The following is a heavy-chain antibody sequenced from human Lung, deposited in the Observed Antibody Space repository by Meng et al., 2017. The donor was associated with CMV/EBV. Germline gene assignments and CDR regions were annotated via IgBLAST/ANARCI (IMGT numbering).Heavy chain of an antibody. CDR1: SYYFISYY. CDR2: INPNSGGT. V-gene: IGHV1-2*02. Sequence: ASAXASXXASSYYFISYYIHCVRHAPGKGLEWMGSINPNSGGTNYAQKFQGRITMTGDTSITTTYMELSRLRSDDMAVYHCARVKRYCTGGTCSSTGYYGMDVWGQGXTVTVSS. J-gene: IGHJ6*02. D-gene: IGHD2-8*02. CDR3: ARVKRYCTGGTCSSTGYYGMDV.